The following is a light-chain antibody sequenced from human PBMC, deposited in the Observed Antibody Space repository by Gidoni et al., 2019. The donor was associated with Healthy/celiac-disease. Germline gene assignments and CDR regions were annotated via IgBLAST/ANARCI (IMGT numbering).Light chain of an antibody. CDR1: QGISNY. Sequence: DIQMTQSPSSLSASVGDRVTITCRASQGISNYLAWYQQKPGKVPKLLIYAASTLQSVVPSRFSGSGSGTDFTLTISSLQPYDVASYYCQKYNSAPNTFGPGTKVEIK. CDR3: QKYNSAPNT. V-gene: IGKV1-27*01. J-gene: IGKJ3*01. CDR2: AAS.